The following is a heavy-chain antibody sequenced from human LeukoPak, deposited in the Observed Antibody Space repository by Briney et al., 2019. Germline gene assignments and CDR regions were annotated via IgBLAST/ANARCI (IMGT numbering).Heavy chain of an antibody. CDR3: AREPDA. CDR2: VHHTGRA. V-gene: IGHV4-39*07. CDR1: GDSISGSNYH. J-gene: IGHJ5*02. Sequence: PPETLSLTCTVSGDSISGSNYHWGWIRQPPGKGLEWLGTVHHTGRAFYNPSLRGRTTVSVDTSKNQFSLKLTSVTAADTAVYYCAREPDAWGQGTLVTVSS.